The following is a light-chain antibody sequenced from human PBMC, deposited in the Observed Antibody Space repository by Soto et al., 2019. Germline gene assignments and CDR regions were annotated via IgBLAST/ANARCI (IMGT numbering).Light chain of an antibody. CDR3: SSYTSSSTLA. CDR2: VVS. CDR1: SSDVGGYNY. V-gene: IGLV2-14*01. Sequence: QSVLTQPASVSGSPGQSITISCTGTSSDVGGYNYVSWYQQHPGKAPKLMIYVVSNRPSGVSNRFSGSKSGNTASLTISGLQAEDEADYYCSSYTSSSTLAIAGGTKLTVL. J-gene: IGLJ2*01.